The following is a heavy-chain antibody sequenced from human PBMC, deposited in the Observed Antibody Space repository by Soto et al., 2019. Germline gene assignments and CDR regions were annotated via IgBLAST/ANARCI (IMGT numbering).Heavy chain of an antibody. CDR3: ASHSAHYDILTGYYSYYFDY. D-gene: IGHD3-9*01. CDR2: IYYSGST. Sequence: PSETLSLTCSVSGGSITSSSYYWGWIRQPPGKGLEWIGSIYYSGSTHYNPSLKSRVTISVDTSKNQSSLKLSSVTAAETAVYYCASHSAHYDILTGYYSYYFDYWGQGTLVTVSS. J-gene: IGHJ4*02. CDR1: GGSITSSSYY. V-gene: IGHV4-39*01.